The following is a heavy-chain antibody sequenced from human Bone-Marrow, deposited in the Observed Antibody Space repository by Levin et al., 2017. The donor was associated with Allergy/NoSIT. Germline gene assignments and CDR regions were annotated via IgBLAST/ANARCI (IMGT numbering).Heavy chain of an antibody. J-gene: IGHJ4*02. CDR2: INSDGSST. Sequence: PGGSLRLSCAASGFTFSSYWMHWVRQAPGKGLVWVSRINSDGSSTSYADSVKGRFTISRDNAKNTLYLQMNSLRAEDTAVYYCARGGSSSGWYFYFDYWGQGTLVTVSS. CDR1: GFTFSSYW. D-gene: IGHD6-19*01. V-gene: IGHV3-74*01. CDR3: ARGGSSSGWYFYFDY.